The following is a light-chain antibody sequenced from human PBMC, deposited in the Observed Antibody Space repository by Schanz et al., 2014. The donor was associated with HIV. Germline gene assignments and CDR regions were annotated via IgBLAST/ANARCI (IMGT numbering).Light chain of an antibody. CDR3: CSYTSSNTWV. J-gene: IGLJ3*02. CDR1: ISDVGSYNL. CDR2: EGS. Sequence: QSALTQSASVSGSPGQSITISCTGTISDVGSYNLVSWYQQHPGKAPKLIIYEGSKRPLGVSNRFSGSKSGNTASLTISGLQAEDEADYYCCSYTSSNTWVFGGGTKLTVL. V-gene: IGLV2-14*02.